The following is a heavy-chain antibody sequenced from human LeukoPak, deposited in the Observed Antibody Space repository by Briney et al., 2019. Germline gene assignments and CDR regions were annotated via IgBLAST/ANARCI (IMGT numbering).Heavy chain of an antibody. D-gene: IGHD6-19*01. CDR1: GGPISSYY. J-gene: IGHJ4*02. CDR3: ARGYSSGWFSGVTDY. CDR2: IYYSGST. V-gene: IGHV4-59*08. Sequence: SETLSLTCTVSGGPISSYYWSWIRQPPGKGLEWIRYIYYSGSTNYNPSLKSRVTISVDTSKNQFSLKLSSVTAADTAMYYCARGYSSGWFSGVTDYWGQGTLVTVSS.